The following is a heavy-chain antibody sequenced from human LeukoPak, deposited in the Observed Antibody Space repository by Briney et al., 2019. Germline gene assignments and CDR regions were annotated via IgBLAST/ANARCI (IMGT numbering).Heavy chain of an antibody. V-gene: IGHV3-23*01. Sequence: GGSLRLSCAVSGFAFGSEAMSWVRQSPARGLEWVASISPGGGTTYYADYVKGRFTISRDNSKNTLYLQMNSLRAEDTAVYYCVKGRSGTLYYFDYWGQGTLVTVSS. CDR2: ISPGGGTT. J-gene: IGHJ4*02. D-gene: IGHD3-10*01. CDR3: VKGRSGTLYYFDY. CDR1: GFAFGSEA.